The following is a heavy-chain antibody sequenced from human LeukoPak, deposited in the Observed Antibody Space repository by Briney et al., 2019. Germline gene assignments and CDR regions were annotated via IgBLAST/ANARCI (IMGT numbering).Heavy chain of an antibody. CDR1: GASINIRYHY. V-gene: IGHV4-39*01. D-gene: IGHD1-1*01. Sequence: PSETLFLTCTVSGASINIRYHYWGWIRQSPGKGLEWIGSMDYTGETYYSPSLQSRVTISVDTPRNQFSLNLHSMTAADTAVYYCVKSGTLLREGFNYWGQGTLVTVSS. CDR2: MDYTGET. CDR3: VKSGTLLREGFNY. J-gene: IGHJ4*02.